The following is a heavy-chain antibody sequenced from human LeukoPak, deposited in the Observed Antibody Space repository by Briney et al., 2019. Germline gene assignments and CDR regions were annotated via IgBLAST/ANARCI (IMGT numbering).Heavy chain of an antibody. CDR1: GFTFSSYG. J-gene: IGHJ4*02. CDR3: AKDLYYDSSGPFDY. D-gene: IGHD3-22*01. V-gene: IGHV3-33*06. CDR2: IWYDGSNK. Sequence: GRSLRLSCAASGFTFSSYGMHWVRQAPGKGLEWVAVIWYDGSNKYYADSVKGRFTISRDNSKNTQYLQMNSLRAEDTAVYYCAKDLYYDSSGPFDYWGQGTLVTVSS.